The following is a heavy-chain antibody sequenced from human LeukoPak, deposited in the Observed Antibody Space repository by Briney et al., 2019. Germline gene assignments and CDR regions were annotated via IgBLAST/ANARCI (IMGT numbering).Heavy chain of an antibody. J-gene: IGHJ4*02. CDR2: ISGSGGST. CDR1: GFSFSSNA. V-gene: IGHV3-23*01. Sequence: PGGSLRLSCAASGFSFSSNAMNWVRQAPGKGLEWVSVISGSGGSTYYADSVKGRVTISRDNSKNTLHLQMNSLRAEDTAVYYCAKAVGATFEYWGQGALVIVSS. CDR3: AKAVGATFEY. D-gene: IGHD1-26*01.